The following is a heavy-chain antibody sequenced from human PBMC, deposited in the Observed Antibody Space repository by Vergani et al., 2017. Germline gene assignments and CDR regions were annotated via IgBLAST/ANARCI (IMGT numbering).Heavy chain of an antibody. Sequence: QVQLVESGGGVVQPGRSLRLSCAASGFTFSSYAMHWVRQAPGKGLEWVAVISYDGSNKYYADSVKGRFTISRDNSKNTLYLQMNSLRAEDTAVYYCASSYDILTGYYFDYWGQGTLVTVSS. D-gene: IGHD3-9*01. V-gene: IGHV3-30-3*01. CDR3: ASSYDILTGYYFDY. CDR1: GFTFSSYA. CDR2: ISYDGSNK. J-gene: IGHJ4*02.